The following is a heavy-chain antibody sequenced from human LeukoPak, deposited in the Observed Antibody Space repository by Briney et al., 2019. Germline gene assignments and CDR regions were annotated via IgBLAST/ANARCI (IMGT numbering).Heavy chain of an antibody. D-gene: IGHD3-22*01. CDR2: IYYSGST. CDR3: ARQLYDSSGYYQA. CDR1: GASIRSSSYY. J-gene: IGHJ4*02. V-gene: IGHV4-39*01. Sequence: SETLSLTCTVSGASIRSSSYYWGWIRQPPGKGLEWIGSIYYSGSTYYNPSLKSRVTISVDTSKNQFSLKLSSVTAADTAVYYCARQLYDSSGYYQAWGQGTLVTVSS.